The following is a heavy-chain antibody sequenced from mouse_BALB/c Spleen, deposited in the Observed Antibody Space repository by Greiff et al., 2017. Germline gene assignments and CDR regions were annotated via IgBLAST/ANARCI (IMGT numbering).Heavy chain of an antibody. CDR2: IWGDGST. CDR3: ARENSYYYGSSYWYFDV. V-gene: IGHV2-6-7*01. J-gene: IGHJ1*01. D-gene: IGHD1-1*01. Sequence: VQLVESGPGLVAPSQSLSITCTVSGFSLTGYGVNWVRQPPGKGLEWLGMIWGDGSTDYNSALKSRLSISKDNSKSQVFLKMNSLQTDDTARYYCARENSYYYGSSYWYFDVWGAGTTVTVSS. CDR1: GFSLTGYG.